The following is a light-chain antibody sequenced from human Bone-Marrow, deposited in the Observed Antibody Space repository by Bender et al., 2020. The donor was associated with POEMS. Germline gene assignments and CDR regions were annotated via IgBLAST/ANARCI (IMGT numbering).Light chain of an antibody. CDR3: SSYARDFLL. J-gene: IGLJ2*01. CDR2: EVT. CDR1: SSDVGTYNL. V-gene: IGLV2-23*02. Sequence: QSALTQPASVSGSPGQSITISCTGSSSDVGTYNLVSWYQQHPGKAPKLLIYEVTLRPSGVSNRFSASKSGNTASLTISGLQAEDEADYFCSSYARDFLLFGGGTKLTVL.